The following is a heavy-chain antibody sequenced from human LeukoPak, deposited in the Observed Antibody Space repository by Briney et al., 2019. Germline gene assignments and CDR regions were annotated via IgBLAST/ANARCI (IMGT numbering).Heavy chain of an antibody. V-gene: IGHV1-69*13. J-gene: IGHJ3*02. CDR2: IIPIFGTA. CDR3: ARGLGYYGPGARAFDI. CDR1: GGTFSSYA. D-gene: IGHD3-10*01. Sequence: SVKVSCKASGGTFSSYAISWVRQAPGQGLEWMGGIIPIFGTANYAQKFQGRVTITADESTSTAYMELSSLRSEDTAVYYCARGLGYYGPGARAFDIWGQGTMVTVSS.